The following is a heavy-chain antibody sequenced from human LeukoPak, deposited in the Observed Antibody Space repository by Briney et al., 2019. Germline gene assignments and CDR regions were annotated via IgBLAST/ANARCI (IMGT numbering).Heavy chain of an antibody. CDR3: ARVGSGYELDY. V-gene: IGHV3-48*03. J-gene: IGHJ4*02. Sequence: GGSLRLSCAASGFTFSSYAMSWVRQAPGKGLEWVSYISSSGSTIYYADSVKGRFTISRDNAKNSLYLQMNSLRAEDTAVYYCARVGSGYELDYWGQGTLVTVSS. D-gene: IGHD5-12*01. CDR1: GFTFSSYA. CDR2: ISSSGSTI.